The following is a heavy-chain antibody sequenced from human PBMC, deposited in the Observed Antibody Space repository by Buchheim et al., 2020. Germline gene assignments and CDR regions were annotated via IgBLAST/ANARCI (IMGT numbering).Heavy chain of an antibody. D-gene: IGHD3-3*01. J-gene: IGHJ4*02. CDR2: ISYDGSNK. V-gene: IGHV3-30*18. CDR1: GFTFSSYG. CDR3: AKESGYDFWSGYHHYFDY. Sequence: QVQLVESGGGVVQPGRSLRLSCAASGFTFSSYGMHWVRQATGKGREWVAVISYDGSNKYYADSVKGRFTISRDNSKNTLYLQMNSLRAEDTAVYYCAKESGYDFWSGYHHYFDYWGQGTL.